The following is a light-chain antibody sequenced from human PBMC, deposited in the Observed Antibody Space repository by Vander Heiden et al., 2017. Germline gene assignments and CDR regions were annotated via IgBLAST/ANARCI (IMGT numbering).Light chain of an antibody. CDR1: KLGDKY. CDR3: QAWDSSNVV. Sequence: SYELTQPPSVSVSPGQPASIPCSGDKLGDKYACWYQQKPGQSPVLVIYQDSKRPSGIPERFSGSSSGNTATLTISGTQAMDEADYYCQAWDSSNVVFGGGTKLTVL. V-gene: IGLV3-1*01. J-gene: IGLJ2*01. CDR2: QDS.